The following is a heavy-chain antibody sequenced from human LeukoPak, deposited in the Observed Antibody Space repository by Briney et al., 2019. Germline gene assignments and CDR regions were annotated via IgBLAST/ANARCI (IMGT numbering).Heavy chain of an antibody. CDR2: ISGSGGST. J-gene: IGHJ6*03. D-gene: IGHD6-19*01. V-gene: IGHV3-23*01. CDR3: AKELMYSSGWYNYYYYYMDV. CDR1: GFTFSDYY. Sequence: GGSLRLSCAASGFTFSDYYMSWIRQAPGKGLEWVSAISGSGGSTYYADSVKGRFTISRDNSKNTLYLQMNSLRAEDTAVYYCAKELMYSSGWYNYYYYYMDVWGKGTTVTISS.